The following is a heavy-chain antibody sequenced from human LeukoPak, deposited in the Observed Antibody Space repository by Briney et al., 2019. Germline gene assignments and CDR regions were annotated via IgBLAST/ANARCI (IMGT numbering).Heavy chain of an antibody. Sequence: GGSLRLSCAASGFIFSNFVMHWVRQAPGKGLEWVAVISYDGSNKYYADSVKGRFTISRDNSKNTLYLQMNSLRAEDTAVYYCARDHWDIVVVVAATAYYFDYWGQGTLVTVSS. V-gene: IGHV3-30-3*01. CDR1: GFIFSNFV. CDR2: ISYDGSNK. D-gene: IGHD2-15*01. J-gene: IGHJ4*02. CDR3: ARDHWDIVVVVAATAYYFDY.